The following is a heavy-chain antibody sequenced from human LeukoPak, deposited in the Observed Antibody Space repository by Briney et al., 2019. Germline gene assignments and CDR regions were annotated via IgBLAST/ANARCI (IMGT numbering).Heavy chain of an antibody. CDR3: ARGVAAAATVDYFDY. Sequence: NPSETLSLTCIVSGGSISGYYWSWIRQPAGKGLEWIGHMDTSGHTNYNSSLMSRVTMSVDTSKNQFSLRLTSVTAADTAIYYCARGVAAAATVDYFDYWGQGTLVTVSS. V-gene: IGHV4-4*07. CDR2: MDTSGHT. CDR1: GGSISGYY. D-gene: IGHD6-13*01. J-gene: IGHJ4*02.